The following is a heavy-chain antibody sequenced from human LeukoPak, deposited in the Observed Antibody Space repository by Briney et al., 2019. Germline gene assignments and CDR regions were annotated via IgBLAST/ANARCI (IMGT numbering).Heavy chain of an antibody. CDR3: AKDLDGF. CDR2: ISGSSGHI. J-gene: IGHJ4*02. V-gene: IGHV3-23*01. Sequence: GGSLRLSCAASGFTFSSYAMSWVRQAPGNGLEWGSIISGSSGHIYYADSVKGRFTISRPNSKNTLYLQMTSLRAEDTAVYSCAKDLDGFWGQGTLVTVSS. CDR1: GFTFSSYA.